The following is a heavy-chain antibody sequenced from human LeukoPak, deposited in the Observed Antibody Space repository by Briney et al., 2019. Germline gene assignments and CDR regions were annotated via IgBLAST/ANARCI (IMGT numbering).Heavy chain of an antibody. CDR3: ARFSSGWFKDAFDI. Sequence: SETLSLTCTASGGSISSYYWSWIRQPPGKGLEWIEYIYYSGSTNYNPSLKSRVTISVDTSKNQFSLKLSSVTAADTAVYYCARFSSGWFKDAFDIWGQGTMVTVSS. V-gene: IGHV4-59*01. D-gene: IGHD6-19*01. CDR2: IYYSGST. CDR1: GGSISSYY. J-gene: IGHJ3*02.